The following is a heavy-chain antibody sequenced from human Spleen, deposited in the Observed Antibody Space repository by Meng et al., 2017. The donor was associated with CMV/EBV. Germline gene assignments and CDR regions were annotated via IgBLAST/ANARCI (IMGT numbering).Heavy chain of an antibody. CDR2: ISYDGSNK. J-gene: IGHJ6*02. D-gene: IGHD1-7*01. Sequence: GESLKISCAASGFTFSSYAMHWVRQAPGKGLEWVAVISYDGSNKYYADSVKGRFTISRDNSKNTLYLQMNSLRAEDTAVYYCARDITGTTYYYGMDVWGQGTTVTVSS. V-gene: IGHV3-30*04. CDR3: ARDITGTTYYYGMDV. CDR1: GFTFSSYA.